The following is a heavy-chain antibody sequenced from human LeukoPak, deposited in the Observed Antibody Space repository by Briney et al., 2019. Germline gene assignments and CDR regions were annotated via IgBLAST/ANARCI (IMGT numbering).Heavy chain of an antibody. V-gene: IGHV3-15*01. D-gene: IGHD3-22*01. CDR1: GFTFSNAW. CDR2: IKSKTDGGTT. Sequence: GGSLRLSCAASGFTFSNAWMSWVRQAPGKGLEWVGRIKSKTDGGTTDYAAPVKGRFTISRDDSKNTLYLQMNSLRAEDTAVYYCARTNLYYDSSGLSHWGQGTLVTVSS. CDR3: ARTNLYYDSSGLSH. J-gene: IGHJ4*02.